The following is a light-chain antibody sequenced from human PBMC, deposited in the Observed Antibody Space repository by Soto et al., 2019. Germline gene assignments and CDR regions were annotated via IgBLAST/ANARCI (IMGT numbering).Light chain of an antibody. CDR3: HQFGSSPFT. CDR1: QTPRGNY. V-gene: IGKV3-20*01. CDR2: GAS. Sequence: EIVLTQSPGTLSLSPGESATLSCKASQTPRGNYFAWYQQTVGQAPRLLVYGASLRAAGAPDRFSGSGSRKKVNPTNKRVEAEDFAVYYCHQFGSSPFTFGPGTRVDI. J-gene: IGKJ3*01.